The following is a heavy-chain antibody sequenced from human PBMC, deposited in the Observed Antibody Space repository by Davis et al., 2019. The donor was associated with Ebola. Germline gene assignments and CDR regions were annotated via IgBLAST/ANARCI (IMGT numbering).Heavy chain of an antibody. CDR3: ARDLGIAVARAQRKGYYGMDV. J-gene: IGHJ6*02. V-gene: IGHV3-21*01. CDR2: ISSSSSYI. Sequence: PGGSLRLSCAASGFTFSSYSMNWVRQAPGKGLEWVSSISSSSSYIYYADSVKGRFTISRDNAKNSLYLQMNSLRAEDTAVYYCARDLGIAVARAQRKGYYGMDVWGQGTTVTVSS. D-gene: IGHD6-19*01. CDR1: GFTFSSYS.